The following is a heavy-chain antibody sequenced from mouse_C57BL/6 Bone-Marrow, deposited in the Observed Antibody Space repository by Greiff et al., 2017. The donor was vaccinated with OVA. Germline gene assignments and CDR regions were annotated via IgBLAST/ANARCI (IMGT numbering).Heavy chain of an antibody. CDR2: IYPNSGST. V-gene: IGHV1-64*01. J-gene: IGHJ4*01. Sequence: VQLQQPGAELVKPGASVKLSCKASGYTFTSYWMHWVKQRPGQGLEWIGMIYPNSGSTNYNEKFKSKATLTVDKSSSTAYMQLSSLTSEDSAVYYCARSGGYYLYAMDYWGQGTSVTVSS. CDR1: GYTFTSYW. CDR3: ARSGGYYLYAMDY. D-gene: IGHD2-3*01.